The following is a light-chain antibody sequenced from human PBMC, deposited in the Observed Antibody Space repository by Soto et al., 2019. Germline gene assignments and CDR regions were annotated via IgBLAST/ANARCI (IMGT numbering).Light chain of an antibody. Sequence: DIQMTQSPSSLFASVGDRVSITCRASQGIRNNLGWYQQRPGKAPKRLIYGTFNLQTGVPSRFSGSGYGTDFTLTISSLQPEDFAAYYCLQHETYPRTFGQGTKVEV. V-gene: IGKV1-17*01. CDR3: LQHETYPRT. J-gene: IGKJ1*01. CDR1: QGIRNN. CDR2: GTF.